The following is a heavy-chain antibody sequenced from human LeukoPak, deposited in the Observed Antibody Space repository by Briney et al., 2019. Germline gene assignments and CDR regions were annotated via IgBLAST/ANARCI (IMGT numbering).Heavy chain of an antibody. V-gene: IGHV1-8*02. Sequence: ASVKVSCKASGYTFTGHYIHWVRQAPGQGLEWMGWMNPNSGNTGYAQKFQGRVTMTRNTSISTAYMELSSLRSEDTAVYYCARAGGYCGRISCPYYFDYWGQGSLVAVSS. CDR2: MNPNSGNT. CDR3: ARAGGYCGRISCPYYFDY. J-gene: IGHJ4*02. D-gene: IGHD2-15*01. CDR1: GYTFTGHY.